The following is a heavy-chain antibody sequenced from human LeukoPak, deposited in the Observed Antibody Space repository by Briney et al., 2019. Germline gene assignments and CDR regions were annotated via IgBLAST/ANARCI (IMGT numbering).Heavy chain of an antibody. CDR2: IYYSGTT. CDR3: ARQISDYYYYYIDV. D-gene: IGHD3-3*01. J-gene: IGHJ6*03. V-gene: IGHV4-39*01. CDR1: GGSISSSHYY. Sequence: SETLSLTCTVSGGSISSSHYYWGWIRQPPGKGLEWIGTIYYSGTTYYNPSLESRVTMSEDTSKNQFSLTLWSVTATDTAVYYCARQISDYYYYYIDVWGKGTTVTVSS.